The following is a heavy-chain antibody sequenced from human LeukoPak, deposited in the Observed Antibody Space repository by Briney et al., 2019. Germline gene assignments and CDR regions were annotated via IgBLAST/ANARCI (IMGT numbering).Heavy chain of an antibody. CDR1: GFTFSSFG. CDR3: ARFGVY. J-gene: IGHJ4*02. D-gene: IGHD3-16*01. V-gene: IGHV3-30*03. CDR2: ISYDGSNK. Sequence: GGSLRLSCVASGFTFSSFGMHWVRQAPGKGLEWVARISYDGSNKYYADSLKGRFTISRDNSKNMLYLQMNSLRAEDTAVYYCARFGVYWGQGTLVTVSS.